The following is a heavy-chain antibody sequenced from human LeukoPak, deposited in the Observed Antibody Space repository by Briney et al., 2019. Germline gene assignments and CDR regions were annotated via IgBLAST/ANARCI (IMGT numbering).Heavy chain of an antibody. V-gene: IGHV3-11*04. CDR3: ARDRVAAAGTVVDY. D-gene: IGHD6-13*01. Sequence: GGSLRLSCAASGSTFSDYYMSWIRQAQGKGLEWVSYISSSGSTIYCADSVKGRFTISRDNAKNSLYLQMNSLRAEDTAVYYCARDRVAAAGTVVDYWGQGTLVTVSS. CDR1: GSTFSDYY. CDR2: ISSSGSTI. J-gene: IGHJ4*02.